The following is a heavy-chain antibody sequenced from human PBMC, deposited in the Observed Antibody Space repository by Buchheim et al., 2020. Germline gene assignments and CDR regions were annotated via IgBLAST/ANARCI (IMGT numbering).Heavy chain of an antibody. CDR2: IFYNGRT. V-gene: IGHV4-59*01. Sequence: QVQLQESGPGLVKPSETLSLTCTVSGGSISTYYWSWIRQPPGKGLEWIGYIFYNGRTNYSPSLKSRATISVDTSKNQSSLWLSSVTAADTAVCYCARDNYSSTWYYFDYWGQGIL. CDR3: ARDNYSSTWYYFDY. D-gene: IGHD6-13*01. CDR1: GGSISTYY. J-gene: IGHJ4*02.